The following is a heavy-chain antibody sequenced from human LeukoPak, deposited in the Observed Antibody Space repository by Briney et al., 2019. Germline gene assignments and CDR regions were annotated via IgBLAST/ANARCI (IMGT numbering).Heavy chain of an antibody. CDR1: GGSISSGSYY. Sequence: SETLSLTCTVSGGSISSGSYYWSWIRQPAGTGLEWIGRIYTSGSTNYNPSLKSRVTISVDTSKNQVSLKLSSVTAADTAVYYCARMGVAGYYYMDVWAKGPRSPSP. J-gene: IGHJ6*03. D-gene: IGHD6-19*01. CDR2: IYTSGST. CDR3: ARMGVAGYYYMDV. V-gene: IGHV4-61*02.